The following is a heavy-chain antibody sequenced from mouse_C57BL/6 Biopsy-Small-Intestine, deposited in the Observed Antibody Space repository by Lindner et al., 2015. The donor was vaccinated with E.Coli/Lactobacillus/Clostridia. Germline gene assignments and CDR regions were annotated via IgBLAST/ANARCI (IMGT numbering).Heavy chain of an antibody. J-gene: IGHJ3*01. V-gene: IGHV14-4*01. CDR2: IDPENGDT. D-gene: IGHD1-1*01. CDR3: TTRDYSAWFAY. Sequence: VQLQESGAELVRPGASVKLSCTASGFNIKDDYMHWVKQRPEQGLEWIGWIDPENGDTEYASKFQGKATITADTSSNTAYLQLSSLTSEDTAVYYCTTRDYSAWFAYWGQGTLVTVSA. CDR1: GFNIKDDY.